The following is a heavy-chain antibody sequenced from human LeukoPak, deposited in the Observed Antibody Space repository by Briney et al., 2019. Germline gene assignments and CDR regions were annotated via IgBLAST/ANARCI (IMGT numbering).Heavy chain of an antibody. D-gene: IGHD2-15*01. CDR2: ISGSGGST. V-gene: IGHV3-23*01. CDR1: GFTFSSCG. CDR3: AKDRDCSGGSCYSDY. Sequence: PGGSLRLSCAASGFTFSSCGMHWVRQAPGKGLEWVSAISGSGGSTYYADSVKGRFTISRDNSKNTLYLQMNSLRAEDTAVYYCAKDRDCSGGSCYSDYWGQGTLVTVSS. J-gene: IGHJ4*02.